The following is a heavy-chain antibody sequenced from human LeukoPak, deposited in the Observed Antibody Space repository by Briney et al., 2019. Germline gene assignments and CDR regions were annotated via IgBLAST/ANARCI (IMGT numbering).Heavy chain of an antibody. J-gene: IGHJ4*02. CDR1: GFTFDDYA. CDR2: ISWNSGSI. CDR3: AKDITAMGDY. Sequence: PGGSLRLSCAASGFTFDDYAMHWVRQAPGKGLEWVSGISWNSGSIGYADSVKGRFTISRDNSKNTLYLQMNSLRAEDTAVYYCAKDITAMGDYWGQGTLVTVSS. D-gene: IGHD5-18*01. V-gene: IGHV3-9*01.